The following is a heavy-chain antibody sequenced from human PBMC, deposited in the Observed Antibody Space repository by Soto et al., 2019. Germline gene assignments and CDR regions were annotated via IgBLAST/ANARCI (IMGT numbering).Heavy chain of an antibody. CDR2: FRSGGDDDTT. Sequence: GGSLRLSCAASGFTFSSYSMSWVRQAPGKGLEWVSGFRSGGDDDTTYYADSVRGRFTISRDNYKNTLFLQMNSLRDEDKAIYYRAKKVNCASGSQFFDYWGQGTMVTVSS. CDR1: GFTFSSYS. V-gene: IGHV3-23*01. J-gene: IGHJ4*02. CDR3: AKKVNCASGSQFFDY. D-gene: IGHD3-10*01.